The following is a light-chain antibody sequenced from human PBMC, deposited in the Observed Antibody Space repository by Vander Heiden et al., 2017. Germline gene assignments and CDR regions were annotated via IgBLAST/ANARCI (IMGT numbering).Light chain of an antibody. J-gene: IGKJ1*01. V-gene: IGKV1-6*01. CDR3: RQEDNSPWT. CDR1: QGIRND. Sequence: AIQMTQSPSSLSASVGDRVTITCRASQGIRNDVGWYQQKPGKAPKLLIYAASSLQSGVPSRSSGSGSGTDFTLTISSLQPEDFATYYCRQEDNSPWTFGQGTKMEIK. CDR2: AAS.